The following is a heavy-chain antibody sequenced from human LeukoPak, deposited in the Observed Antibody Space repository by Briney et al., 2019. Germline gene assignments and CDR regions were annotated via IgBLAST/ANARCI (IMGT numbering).Heavy chain of an antibody. CDR1: GGSINSSNFY. V-gene: IGHV4-39*07. CDR3: ARDGGFNWNLDY. CDR2: IYYSGST. D-gene: IGHD1-20*01. J-gene: IGHJ4*02. Sequence: SETLSLTCAVSGGSINSSNFYWDWIRQPPGKGLEWIGSIYYSGSTYYNPSLKSRIIISVDTSKNQFSLKLNSVTAADTAVYYCARDGGFNWNLDYWGQGTLVTVSS.